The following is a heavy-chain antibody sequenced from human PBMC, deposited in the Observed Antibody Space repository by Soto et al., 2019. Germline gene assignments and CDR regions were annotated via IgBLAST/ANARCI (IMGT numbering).Heavy chain of an antibody. CDR3: ASLTIAAAGHFAY. J-gene: IGHJ4*02. V-gene: IGHV4-30-4*01. CDR1: GGSISSGDYY. D-gene: IGHD6-13*01. CDR2: IYHSGST. Sequence: PSETLSLTCTVSGGSISSGDYYWGWIRQPPGKGLEWIGYIYHSGSTYYNPSLKSRVTISVDTSKNQFSLKLSSVTAADTAVYYCASLTIAAAGHFAYWGQGTLVTVS.